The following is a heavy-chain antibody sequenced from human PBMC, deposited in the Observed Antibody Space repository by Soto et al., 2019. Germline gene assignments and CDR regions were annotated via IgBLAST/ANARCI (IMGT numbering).Heavy chain of an antibody. CDR1: GFTFSTYA. CDR2: ISYDGSSK. J-gene: IGHJ6*02. V-gene: IGHV3-30-3*01. CDR3: AKGRSYYYYYGVDV. Sequence: GGSLRLSCAASGFTFSTYAMHWVRQAPGKGLEWVAVISYDGSSKFYADSVKGRFTISRDNSKSTLYLQMNSLRAEDTALYYCAKGRSYYYYYGVDVWGQGTTVTVSS.